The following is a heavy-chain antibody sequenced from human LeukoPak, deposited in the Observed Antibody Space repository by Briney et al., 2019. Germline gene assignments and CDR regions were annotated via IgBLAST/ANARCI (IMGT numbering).Heavy chain of an antibody. Sequence: GESLKISCKGSGYSFTTYWIGWVRQMPGKGLEWMGIIYPGDSDTTYSPSFQGQVTISADRSISTAYLQWSSLKASDSAMYYCGRIPAAGSLKGSFDIWGQGTMVTVSS. CDR1: GYSFTTYW. CDR3: GRIPAAGSLKGSFDI. D-gene: IGHD6-13*01. J-gene: IGHJ3*02. CDR2: IYPGDSDT. V-gene: IGHV5-51*01.